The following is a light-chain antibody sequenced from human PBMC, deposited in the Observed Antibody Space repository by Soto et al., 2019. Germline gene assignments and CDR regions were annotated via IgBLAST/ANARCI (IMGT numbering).Light chain of an antibody. CDR3: QQRSNWPPRFT. Sequence: EIVLTQSPATLSLSPGERATLSCRASQSVSSYLAWYQQKPGQAPRLLIYDVSNRATGIPARFSGSGSGTDFTLTISSLEPEDFAVYYCQQRSNWPPRFTFGPGTKVDIK. CDR1: QSVSSY. CDR2: DVS. V-gene: IGKV3-11*01. J-gene: IGKJ3*01.